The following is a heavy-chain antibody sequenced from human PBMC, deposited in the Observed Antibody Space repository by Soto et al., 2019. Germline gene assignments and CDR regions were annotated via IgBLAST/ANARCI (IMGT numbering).Heavy chain of an antibody. V-gene: IGHV3-23*01. J-gene: IGHJ6*02. CDR3: ARYIPGVRYYGMDV. CDR1: GFTFSSYA. Sequence: HPGGSLRLSCAASGFTFSSYAMKWVRQAPGKGLEWVSLIGESGTPTYYADSVKGRFTISRDNSGNTLFLEMYSLRAEDTAVYYCARYIPGVRYYGMDVWGQGTTVTVYS. CDR2: IGESGTPT. D-gene: IGHD2-2*01.